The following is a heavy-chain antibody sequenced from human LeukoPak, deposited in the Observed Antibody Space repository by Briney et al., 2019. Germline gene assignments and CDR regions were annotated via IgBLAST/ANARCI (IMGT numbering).Heavy chain of an antibody. Sequence: SETLSLTCTVSGGSISSYYWSSIRQPPGKGLEWIGYIYYSGSTNYNPSLKSRVTISVDTSKNQFSLKLSSVTSADRAVYCCAGHVGLDDYYYYYMDGWGKGTTVTVSS. D-gene: IGHD6-19*01. CDR3: AGHVGLDDYYYYYMDG. J-gene: IGHJ6*03. V-gene: IGHV4-59*01. CDR1: GGSISSYY. CDR2: IYYSGST.